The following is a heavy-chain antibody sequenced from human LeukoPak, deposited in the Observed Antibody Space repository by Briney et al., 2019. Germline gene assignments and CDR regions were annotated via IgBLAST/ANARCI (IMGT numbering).Heavy chain of an antibody. CDR3: AKHGGVQLGADY. D-gene: IGHD5-18*01. J-gene: IGHJ4*02. CDR1: GFTFSSYG. CDR2: ISYDGSNK. V-gene: IGHV3-30*18. Sequence: PGGSLRLSCAASGFTFSSYGMHWVRQAPGKGLEWVAVISYDGSNKYYADSVKGRFTISRDNSKDTLYLQMNSLRAEDTAVYYCAKHGGVQLGADYWGQGTLVTVSS.